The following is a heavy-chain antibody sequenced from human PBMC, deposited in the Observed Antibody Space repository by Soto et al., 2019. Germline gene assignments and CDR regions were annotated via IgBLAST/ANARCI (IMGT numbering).Heavy chain of an antibody. D-gene: IGHD3-16*02. V-gene: IGHV1-69*01. CDR3: ARATAPYDYVWGSYRYHFDY. J-gene: IGHJ4*02. CDR1: GGTFSSYA. CDR2: IIPIFGTA. Sequence: HVQLVQSGAEVKKPGSSVKVSCKASGGTFSSYAISWVRQAPGQGLEWMGGIIPIFGTANYAQKFQGRVTITADESTRTAYMALSSLRSADTAVYYCARATAPYDYVWGSYRYHFDYWGQGTLVTVSS.